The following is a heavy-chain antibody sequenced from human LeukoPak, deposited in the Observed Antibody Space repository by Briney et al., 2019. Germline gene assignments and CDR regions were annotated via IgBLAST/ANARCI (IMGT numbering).Heavy chain of an antibody. CDR2: INHSGST. CDR1: GGSFSGYY. Sequence: SETLSLTCAVYGGSFSGYYWSWIRQPPGKGLEWIGEINHSGSTNYNPSLKSRVTISVDTSKNQFSLQLNSVTPEDTAVYYCARGAHYDAFDIWGQGTMVTVSS. CDR3: ARGAHYDAFDI. V-gene: IGHV4-34*01. J-gene: IGHJ3*02.